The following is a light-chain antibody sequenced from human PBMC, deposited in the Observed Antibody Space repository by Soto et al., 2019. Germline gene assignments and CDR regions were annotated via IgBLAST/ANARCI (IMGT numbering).Light chain of an antibody. CDR2: GAS. CDR3: QQRSNWPPGIT. J-gene: IGKJ5*01. Sequence: EIVMTQSPLTLSASPGERAIFSCRAIQSVSSNIAWYQQNPGQAPRLLIYGASSRATGIPDRFSGSGSGTDFTLTISSLEPEDFAVYYCQQRSNWPPGITFGQGTRLEI. V-gene: IGKV3-11*01. CDR1: QSVSSN.